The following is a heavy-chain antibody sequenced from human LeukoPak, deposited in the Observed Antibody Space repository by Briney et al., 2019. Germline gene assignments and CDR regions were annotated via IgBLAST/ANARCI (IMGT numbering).Heavy chain of an antibody. CDR3: AKDRCSNGIGCYYYYMEV. CDR2: ISSSDSTI. J-gene: IGHJ6*03. V-gene: IGHV3-48*03. D-gene: IGHD2-8*01. CDR1: GFTFSSYE. Sequence: PGGSLRLSCAASGFTFSSYEMNWVRQAPGKGLEWVSYISSSDSTIYHADSVKGRFTISRDNAKNTLYLQMNSLRTEDTAVYYCAKDRCSNGIGCYYYYMEVWGKGTTVTISS.